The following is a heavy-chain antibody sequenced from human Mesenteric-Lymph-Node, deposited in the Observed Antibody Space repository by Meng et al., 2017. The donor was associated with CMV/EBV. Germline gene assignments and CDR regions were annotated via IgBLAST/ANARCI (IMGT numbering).Heavy chain of an antibody. V-gene: IGHV3-30*02. D-gene: IGHD4-11*01. CDR3: AKAPHSNTFWARGGSGYYGMDV. Sequence: GGSLRLSCAASEFTFSNHAMHWVRQAPGKGLEWVAVIWHDGSNKYYADSVKGRFIISRDNSKNTLYLQMNSLRAEDTAVYYCAKAPHSNTFWARGGSGYYGMDVWGQGTTVTVSS. CDR2: IWHDGSNK. J-gene: IGHJ6*02. CDR1: EFTFSNHA.